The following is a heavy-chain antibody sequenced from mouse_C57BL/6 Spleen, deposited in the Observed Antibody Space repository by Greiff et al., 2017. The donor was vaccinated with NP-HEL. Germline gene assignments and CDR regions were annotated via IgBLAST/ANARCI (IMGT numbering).Heavy chain of an antibody. CDR3: ASYSNPWDY. CDR2: IYPRSGNT. Sequence: QVQLKQSGAELARPGASVKLSCKASGYTFTSYGISWVKQRTGQGLEWIGEIYPRSGNTYYNEKFKGKATLTADKSSSTAYMELRSLTSEDSAVYFCASYSNPWDYWGQGTSVTVSS. J-gene: IGHJ4*01. V-gene: IGHV1-81*01. CDR1: GYTFTSYG. D-gene: IGHD2-5*01.